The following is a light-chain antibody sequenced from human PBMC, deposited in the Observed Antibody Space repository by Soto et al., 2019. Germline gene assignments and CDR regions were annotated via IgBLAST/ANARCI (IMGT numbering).Light chain of an antibody. Sequence: VMTQSTDPLSVSPGERATLSCRASQSVSSNLAWYQQKLGQAPRLLIYGASTRATGISARISGSGSGTEFTLTISRLEPEDFAVYYCQQRSNWPITLGQGTRLEI. CDR2: GAS. J-gene: IGKJ5*01. CDR1: QSVSSN. V-gene: IGKV3-15*01. CDR3: QQRSNWPIT.